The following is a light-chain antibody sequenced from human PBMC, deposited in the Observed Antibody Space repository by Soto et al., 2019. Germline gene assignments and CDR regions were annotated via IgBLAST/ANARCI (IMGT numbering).Light chain of an antibody. CDR2: NSI. V-gene: IGLV1-40*01. CDR3: QSSDDSLREI. Sequence: QSVLTQPPSASGAPGQRVTISCTGSSSNIGAGYDVHWYQQLPGTAPKLLIYNSINRPSGVPDRFSGSKSGTSASLAIAGLQAEDEADYFCQSSDDSLREIFGGGTKLTVL. CDR1: SSNIGAGYD. J-gene: IGLJ2*01.